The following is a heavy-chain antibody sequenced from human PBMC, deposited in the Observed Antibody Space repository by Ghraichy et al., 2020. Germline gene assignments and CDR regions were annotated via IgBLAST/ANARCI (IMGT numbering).Heavy chain of an antibody. V-gene: IGHV1-69*13. J-gene: IGHJ6*02. Sequence: SVKVSCKASGGTFSSYAISWVRQAPGQGLEWMGGIIPIFGTANYAQKFQGRVTITADESTSTAYMELSSLRSEDTAVYYCAREDYSARGYYGMDVWGQGTTVTVSS. D-gene: IGHD1-26*01. CDR2: IIPIFGTA. CDR3: AREDYSARGYYGMDV. CDR1: GGTFSSYA.